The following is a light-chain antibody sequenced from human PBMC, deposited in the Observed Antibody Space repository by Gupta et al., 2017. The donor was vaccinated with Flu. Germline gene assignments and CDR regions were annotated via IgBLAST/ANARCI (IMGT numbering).Light chain of an antibody. CDR1: QSVLYSSNSKNY. J-gene: IGKJ4*01. V-gene: IGKV4-1*01. CDR3: QQYYSTPPT. Sequence: DIVMTQSPDSLAASLGERATINCKSSQSVLYSSNSKNYLAWYQQKPGQPPKLLIYWASTRESGVPDRFSGSGSGTDFTLTISSLQAEDVAVYYCQQYYSTPPTFGGGTKVEIK. CDR2: WAS.